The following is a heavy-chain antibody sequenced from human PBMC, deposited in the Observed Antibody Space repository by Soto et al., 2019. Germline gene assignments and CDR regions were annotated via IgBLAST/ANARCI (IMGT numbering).Heavy chain of an antibody. Sequence: GGSLRLSCAVSGFTFSDYDMTWIRQAPGKGLEWVSYISSSTSHTNYADSVKGRFTISRDNAKNSLFLQMNSLRAEDTAVYYCARGRGAAADYFAFRGQGTLVTVSS. J-gene: IGHJ4*02. CDR2: ISSSTSHT. D-gene: IGHD2-15*01. V-gene: IGHV3-11*05. CDR3: ARGRGAAADYFAF. CDR1: GFTFSDYD.